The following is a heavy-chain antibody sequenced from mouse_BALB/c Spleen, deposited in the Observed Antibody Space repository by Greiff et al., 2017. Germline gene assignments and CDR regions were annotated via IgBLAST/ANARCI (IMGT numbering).Heavy chain of an antibody. CDR3: ARAWDDWYFDV. Sequence: EESGPGLVKPSQSLSLTCSVTGYSITSGYYWNWIRQFPGNKLEWMGYISYDGSNNYNPSLKNRISITRDTSKNQFFLKLNSVTTEDTATYYCARAWDDWYFDVWGAGTTVTVSS. J-gene: IGHJ1*01. CDR2: ISYDGSN. CDR1: GYSITSGYY. V-gene: IGHV3-6*02. D-gene: IGHD4-1*01.